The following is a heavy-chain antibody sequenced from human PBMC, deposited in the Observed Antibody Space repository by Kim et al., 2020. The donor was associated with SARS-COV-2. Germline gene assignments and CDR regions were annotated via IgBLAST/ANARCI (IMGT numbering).Heavy chain of an antibody. J-gene: IGHJ6*02. CDR3: AKVGVAARTLLSYYYGMDV. V-gene: IGHV3-23*01. CDR1: GFTFSSYA. CDR2: ISGSGGST. Sequence: GGSLRLSCAASGFTFSSYAMSWVRQAPGKGLEWVSAISGSGGSTYYADSVKGRFTISRDNSKNTLYLQMNSLRAEDTAVYYCAKVGVAARTLLSYYYGMDVWGQGTTVTVSS. D-gene: IGHD6-19*01.